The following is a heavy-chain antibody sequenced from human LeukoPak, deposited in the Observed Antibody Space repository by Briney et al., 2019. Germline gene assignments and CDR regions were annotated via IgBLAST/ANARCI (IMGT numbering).Heavy chain of an antibody. Sequence: GGSLRLSCTASGFTLGDYAMSWVRQAPGKGLVWVSHINSDGSSTTYADSVKGRFTISRDSAKNTLYLQMNSLRAEDTAVYYCAKGAAARPLYYYYYYYMDVWGKGTTVTVSS. D-gene: IGHD6-6*01. J-gene: IGHJ6*03. CDR3: AKGAAARPLYYYYYYYMDV. V-gene: IGHV3-74*01. CDR2: INSDGSST. CDR1: GFTLGDYA.